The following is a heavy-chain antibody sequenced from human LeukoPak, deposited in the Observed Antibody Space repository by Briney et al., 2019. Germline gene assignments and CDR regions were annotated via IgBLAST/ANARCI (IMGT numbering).Heavy chain of an antibody. CDR1: DDSITIYY. V-gene: IGHV4-4*07. Sequence: SETLSLTCSVSDDSITIYYWSWIRQPAGKGLEWIGRIYTSGSTNYNPSLKSRVTMSVDTSKNQFSLKLSSVTAADTAVYYCARADSSGYYHPINWGQGTLVTVSS. J-gene: IGHJ4*02. CDR2: IYTSGST. D-gene: IGHD3-22*01. CDR3: ARADSSGYYHPIN.